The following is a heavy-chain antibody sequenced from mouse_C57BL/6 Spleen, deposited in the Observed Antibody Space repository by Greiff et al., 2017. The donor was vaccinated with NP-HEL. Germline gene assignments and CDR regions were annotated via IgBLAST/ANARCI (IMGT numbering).Heavy chain of an antibody. CDR1: GYTFTSYW. V-gene: IGHV1-53*01. CDR3: ARDSNSRRYFDY. CDR2: INPSNGGT. D-gene: IGHD2-5*01. Sequence: VQLQQSGTELVKPGASVKLSCKASGYTFTSYWMHWVKQRPGQGLEWIGNINPSNGGTNYNENFKSKATLTVDKSSSTAYMQLSSLTSEDSAVYYCARDSNSRRYFDYWGQGTTLTVSS. J-gene: IGHJ2*01.